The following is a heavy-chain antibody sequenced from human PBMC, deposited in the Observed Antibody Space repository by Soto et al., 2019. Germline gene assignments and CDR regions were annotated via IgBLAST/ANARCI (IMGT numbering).Heavy chain of an antibody. Sequence: QVQLVQSGAEVKKPGTSVKVSCKASGDTFRSFAISWVRQAPGQGLEWMGGIIPIFRTPRYAQKFQGRVTITADEFTSTAYMELSSLTSEDTPVYCCAIAKDREQLGGNYYYALDVWGQGTTVIVSS. CDR1: GDTFRSFA. V-gene: IGHV1-69*12. CDR2: IIPIFRTP. D-gene: IGHD1-1*01. CDR3: AIAKDREQLGGNYYYALDV. J-gene: IGHJ6*02.